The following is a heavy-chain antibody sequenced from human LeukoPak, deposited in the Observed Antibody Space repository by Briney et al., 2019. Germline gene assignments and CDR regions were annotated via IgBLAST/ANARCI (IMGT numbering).Heavy chain of an antibody. V-gene: IGHV4-39*07. Sequence: SETLSLTCTVPGGSISRNTAHWGWSRQPPGKGLEWIGTINYSGNTYYSPSLKGRVTISVDTSKKQFSLKLTSMTAADTAVYFCAGDGNSDRWYHHWGQGTRVIVSA. D-gene: IGHD6-13*01. CDR1: GGSISRNTAH. J-gene: IGHJ4*02. CDR2: INYSGNT. CDR3: AGDGNSDRWYHH.